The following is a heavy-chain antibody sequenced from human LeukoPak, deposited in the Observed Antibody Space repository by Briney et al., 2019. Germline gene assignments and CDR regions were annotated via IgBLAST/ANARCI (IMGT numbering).Heavy chain of an antibody. CDR1: GGSISSYF. CDR2: IYYSGST. CDR3: ARTSHPTTVVSPFDY. D-gene: IGHD4-23*01. Sequence: TPSETLSLTCTVSGGSISSYFWSWIRQPPGKGLEWIGYIYYSGSTNYNPSLRSRVTISVDTSKNQFSLTLSSVTAADTAVYYCARTSHPTTVVSPFDYWGQGTLVTVSS. J-gene: IGHJ4*02. V-gene: IGHV4-59*01.